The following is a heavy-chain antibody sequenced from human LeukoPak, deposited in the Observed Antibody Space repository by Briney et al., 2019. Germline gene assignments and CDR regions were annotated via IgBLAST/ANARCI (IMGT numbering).Heavy chain of an antibody. J-gene: IGHJ4*02. V-gene: IGHV5-51*01. CDR1: GYSFTSYW. CDR3: ARHRPYSSGWRHFDY. Sequence: GESLKISCKGSGYSFTSYWIGWVRQMPGKGLEWMRIIYPGDSDTRYTPSFQGQVTISADKSISTAYLQWSSLKASDTAMYYCARHRPYSSGWRHFDYWGQGTLVTVSS. D-gene: IGHD6-19*01. CDR2: IYPGDSDT.